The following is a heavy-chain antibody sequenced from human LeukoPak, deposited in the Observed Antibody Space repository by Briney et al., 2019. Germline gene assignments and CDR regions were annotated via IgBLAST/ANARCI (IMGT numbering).Heavy chain of an antibody. D-gene: IGHD4-17*01. CDR1: GFTFSSYS. Sequence: PGGSLRLSCAASGFTFSSYSMNWVRQAPGKGLEWVSYISSSGSTIYYADSVKGRFTISRDNAKNSLYLQMNSLRAEDTAVYYCARELVNYGDYKSYFDYWGQGTLVTVSS. CDR2: ISSSGSTI. CDR3: ARELVNYGDYKSYFDY. V-gene: IGHV3-48*04. J-gene: IGHJ4*02.